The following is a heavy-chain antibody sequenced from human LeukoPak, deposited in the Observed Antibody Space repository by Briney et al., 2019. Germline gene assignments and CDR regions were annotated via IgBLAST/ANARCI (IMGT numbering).Heavy chain of an antibody. CDR2: IKPNSGGT. J-gene: IGHJ5*02. CDR3: ARDRDGGATTNNWFDP. D-gene: IGHD1-26*01. Sequence: ASVKVSCKASGYTFTGYYMHWVRQAPGQGLEWMGWIKPNSGGTNYAQKFQGRVTMTRDTSISTAYMELSRLRSDDTAVYYCARDRDGGATTNNWFDPWGQGTLVTVSS. V-gene: IGHV1-2*02. CDR1: GYTFTGYY.